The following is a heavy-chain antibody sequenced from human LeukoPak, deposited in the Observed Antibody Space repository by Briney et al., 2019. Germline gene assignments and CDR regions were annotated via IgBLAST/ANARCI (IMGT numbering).Heavy chain of an antibody. D-gene: IGHD3-10*01. Sequence: QPGGSLRLSCAASGFTFNNYWMHWVRQAPGRGLVWVSRINSGGSSTSYADSVKGRFTISRDNAKNTLYLQMNSLRAEDTAVYYCARGTIWFGERTDYWGQGTLVTVSS. CDR2: INSGGSST. CDR3: ARGTIWFGERTDY. CDR1: GFTFNNYW. V-gene: IGHV3-74*01. J-gene: IGHJ4*02.